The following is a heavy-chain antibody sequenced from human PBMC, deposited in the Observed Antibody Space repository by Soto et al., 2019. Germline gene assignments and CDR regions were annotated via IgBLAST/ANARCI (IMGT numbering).Heavy chain of an antibody. CDR3: ARGGAMGVDY. CDR1: GFTFNTHW. CDR2: IYFDGITT. D-gene: IGHD1-26*01. V-gene: IGHV3-74*01. Sequence: EVQLVESGGGVVQPGGSLRLSCTASGFTFNTHWMHWVRQAPGKGLVWVSRIYFDGITTNYADSVTGRLTVSRDNAKNTVYLHVNNLRDEDTAVYYCARGGAMGVDYWGQGTLVTGSS. J-gene: IGHJ4*02.